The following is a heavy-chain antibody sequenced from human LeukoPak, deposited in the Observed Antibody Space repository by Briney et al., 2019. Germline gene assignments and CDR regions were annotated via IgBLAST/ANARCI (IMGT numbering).Heavy chain of an antibody. CDR2: IYYSGST. CDR3: ARLTTVTAPRLDY. D-gene: IGHD4-17*01. CDR1: GGSISSYY. V-gene: IGHV4-59*01. J-gene: IGHJ4*02. Sequence: SETLSLTCTVSGGSISSYYWRWIRQPPGKGLEGIGYIYYSGSTNYNPSLKSRVTISLDTSKNQFSLKLSSVTAADTAVYYCARLTTVTAPRLDYWGQGTLVTVSS.